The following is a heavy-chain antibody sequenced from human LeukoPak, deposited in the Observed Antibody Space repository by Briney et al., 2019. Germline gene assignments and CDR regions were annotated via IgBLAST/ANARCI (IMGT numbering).Heavy chain of an antibody. CDR1: GGSISSSSYY. CDR2: IYYSGST. J-gene: IGHJ5*02. CDR3: ARVREHGWFDP. V-gene: IGHV4-39*07. Sequence: SETLSLTCTVSGGSISSSSYYWGWIRQPPGKGLEWIGSIYYSGSTYYNPSLKSRVTISVDTSKNQFSLKLSSVTAADTAVYYCARVREHGWFDPWGQGTLVTVSS. D-gene: IGHD1/OR15-1a*01.